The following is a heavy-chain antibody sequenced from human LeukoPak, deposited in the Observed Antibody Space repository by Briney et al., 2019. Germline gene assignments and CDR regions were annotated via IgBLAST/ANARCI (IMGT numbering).Heavy chain of an antibody. CDR1: GFTFSSYG. V-gene: IGHV3-33*06. Sequence: PGESLRLSCAASGFTFSSYGMHWVRQAPGKGLQWVAVIWYDGSNKYYADSVKGRFTISRDNSKNTLYLQMNSLRAEDTAVYYCANGDYYDSSGYENFDYWGQGTLVTVSS. CDR2: IWYDGSNK. CDR3: ANGDYYDSSGYENFDY. J-gene: IGHJ4*02. D-gene: IGHD3-22*01.